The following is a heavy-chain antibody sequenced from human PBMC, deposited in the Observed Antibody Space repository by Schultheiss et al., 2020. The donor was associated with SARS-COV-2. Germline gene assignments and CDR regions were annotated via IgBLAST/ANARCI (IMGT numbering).Heavy chain of an antibody. CDR1: GFTFSSYE. V-gene: IGHV3-48*03. J-gene: IGHJ6*02. CDR3: AREVVGNDMDV. D-gene: IGHD2-15*01. Sequence: GGSLRLSCAASGFTFSSYEMNWVRQAPGKGLEWVSFITNSGRTIYYADSVKGRFTISRDNAKNSLYLQMNSLRAEDTAVYYCAREVVGNDMDVWGQGTTVTVSS. CDR2: ITNSGRTI.